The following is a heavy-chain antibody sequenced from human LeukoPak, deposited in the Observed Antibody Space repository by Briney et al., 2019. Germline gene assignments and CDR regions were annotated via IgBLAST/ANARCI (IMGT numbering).Heavy chain of an antibody. V-gene: IGHV3-66*01. CDR3: ARGLYGGNSNDY. CDR1: GFTVSSNY. CDR2: IYSGGST. D-gene: IGHD4-23*01. Sequence: SGGSLRLSCAASGFTVSSNYMSWVRQAPGKGLEWVSSIYSGGSTYYADSVEGRYIIFRDNSKNTLYLQMNSLRAEDTAVYYCARGLYGGNSNDYWGQGTLVTVSS. J-gene: IGHJ4*02.